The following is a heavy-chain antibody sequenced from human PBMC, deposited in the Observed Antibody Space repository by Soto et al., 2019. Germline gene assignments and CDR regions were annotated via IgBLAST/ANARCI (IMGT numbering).Heavy chain of an antibody. CDR2: ITSPRADT. CDR1: GFTFSSYA. J-gene: IGHJ4*02. Sequence: HPGGSLRLSCAATGFTFSSYALNWVRQAPGKGLEWVSVITSPRADTYYADSVKGRFTTSRDNVQNTVYLQLNALRVEDTAVYYCTRRSASGEFDLWGQGTLVTVSS. V-gene: IGHV3-23*01. CDR3: TRRSASGEFDL. D-gene: IGHD6-19*01.